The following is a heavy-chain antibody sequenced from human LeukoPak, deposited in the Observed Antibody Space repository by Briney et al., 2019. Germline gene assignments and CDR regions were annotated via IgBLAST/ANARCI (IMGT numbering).Heavy chain of an antibody. CDR3: ARLRALSGHRGAFDI. V-gene: IGHV4-39*01. CDR2: VYYTGNA. J-gene: IGHJ3*02. Sequence: KPSETLSLTCAVSGDSISNHIYYLDWIRQTPGKGLEWIGAVYYTGNAYYHPSLKSRVTISVDTSDNRFSLHLSSVNAADTAIYYCARLRALSGHRGAFDIWGQGTLVTVSS. D-gene: IGHD5/OR15-5a*01. CDR1: GDSISNHIYY.